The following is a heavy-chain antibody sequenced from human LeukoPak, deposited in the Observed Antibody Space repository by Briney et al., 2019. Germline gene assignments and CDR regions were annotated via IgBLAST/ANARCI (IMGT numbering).Heavy chain of an antibody. D-gene: IGHD5-24*01. CDR3: ATDGAGFDT. CDR2: IRSKANSYAT. J-gene: IGHJ5*02. Sequence: GGSLRLSCAASGFTFSGSAMHWVRQASGKGLEWVGRIRSKANSYATAYAASVKGRFTISRDDSKNTAYLQMNNLRAEDTAVYYCATDGAGFDTWGQGVLVTVSS. CDR1: GFTFSGSA. V-gene: IGHV3-73*01.